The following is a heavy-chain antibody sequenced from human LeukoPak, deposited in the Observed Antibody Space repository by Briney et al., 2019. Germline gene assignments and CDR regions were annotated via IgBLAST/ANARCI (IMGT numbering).Heavy chain of an antibody. Sequence: GGSLRLSCAASGFTFSNYAMHWVRQAPGEGLEWVAVIWYDGNKALYADSVRGRFTISRDNSKSTLFLQMSSPRAEDTAAYYCVRDVGHCGGGDCFAAYFDHWGQGTLVIVSS. D-gene: IGHD2-21*01. CDR1: GFTFSNYA. CDR2: IWYDGNKA. V-gene: IGHV3-33*01. CDR3: VRDVGHCGGGDCFAAYFDH. J-gene: IGHJ4*02.